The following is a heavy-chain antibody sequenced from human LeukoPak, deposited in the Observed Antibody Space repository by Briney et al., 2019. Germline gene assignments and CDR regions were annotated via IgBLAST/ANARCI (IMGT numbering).Heavy chain of an antibody. Sequence: ASVNVSCKASGYTFTSYGISWVRQAPGQGLEWMGWISAYNGNTNYAQKLQGRVTMTTDTSTSTAYMELRSLRSDDTAVYYCARDCSSTSCYRGVDYYGMDVWGQGTTVTVSS. CDR3: ARDCSSTSCYRGVDYYGMDV. CDR1: GYTFTSYG. CDR2: ISAYNGNT. V-gene: IGHV1-18*01. J-gene: IGHJ6*02. D-gene: IGHD2-2*02.